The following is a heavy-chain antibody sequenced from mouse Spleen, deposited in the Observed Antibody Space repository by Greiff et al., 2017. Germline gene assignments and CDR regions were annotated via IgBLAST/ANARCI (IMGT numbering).Heavy chain of an antibody. J-gene: IGHJ1*01. D-gene: IGHD2-10*01. V-gene: IGHV5-9*04. Sequence: DVKLVESGGGLVKLGGSLKLSCAASGFTFSSYAMSWVRQTPEKRLEWVATISSGGGNTYYPDSVKGRFTISRDNAKNTLYLQMSSLKSEDTAMYYCARQAYYGNYVWYFDVWGAGTTVTVSS. CDR3: ARQAYYGNYVWYFDV. CDR1: GFTFSSYA. CDR2: ISSGGGNT.